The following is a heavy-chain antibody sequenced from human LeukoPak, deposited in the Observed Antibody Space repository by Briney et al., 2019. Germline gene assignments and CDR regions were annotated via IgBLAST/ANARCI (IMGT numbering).Heavy chain of an antibody. D-gene: IGHD3-3*01. CDR2: MFIRGSA. J-gene: IGHJ5*02. Sequence: PSETLSLTRTVSGGSISSHYWNWIRQPAGKGLEWIGRMFIRGSANYSPSLKSRVSMSLDKSRSQFSLNLSSVTAADTAVYYCARDQGWVGVSVSLDLWGPGTLVTVSS. CDR3: ARDQGWVGVSVSLDL. V-gene: IGHV4-4*07. CDR1: GGSISSHY.